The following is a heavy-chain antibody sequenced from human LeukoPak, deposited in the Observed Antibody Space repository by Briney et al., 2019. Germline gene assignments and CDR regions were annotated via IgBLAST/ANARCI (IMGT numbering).Heavy chain of an antibody. CDR2: VCSSGST. D-gene: IGHD2-15*01. J-gene: IGHJ4*02. Sequence: SETLSLTCKVSGGSISTYYLTWIRQPPGKELDWIGYVCSSGSTTYNPTLKSRVTMSIVPLKNQFSLKLNSVTAADTAVYYCARWGYCSDDNCYSGYCDYWGQGTVVTVSS. CDR3: ARWGYCSDDNCYSGYCDY. V-gene: IGHV4-59*01. CDR1: GGSISTYY.